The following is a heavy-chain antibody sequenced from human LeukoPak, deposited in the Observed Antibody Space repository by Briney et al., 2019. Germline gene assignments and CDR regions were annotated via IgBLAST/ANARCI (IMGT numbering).Heavy chain of an antibody. V-gene: IGHV4-39*01. CDR2: IYYSGTT. Sequence: SETLSLTCTVTGGSISRSSYYWGWIRQPPGKGLEWIGSIYYSGTTYYNPSLESRVTISEDTSKNQFSLMLRSVTAADTAVYFCARQASDYFYYYMDVWGKGTTVTVSS. J-gene: IGHJ6*03. CDR3: ARQASDYFYYYMDV. CDR1: GGSISRSSYY.